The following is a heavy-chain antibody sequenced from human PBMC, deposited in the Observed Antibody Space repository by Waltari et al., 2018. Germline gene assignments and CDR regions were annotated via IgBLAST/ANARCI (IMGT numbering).Heavy chain of an antibody. V-gene: IGHV4-39*07. CDR2: IYYSRNT. Sequence: QLQESGPGLMKTSETLSLTCTVSGDSISSSHYYWGWIRQPPGKGLEWIWSIYYSRNTYYNPSRKSRATVAVDTSNNQFSLNLIAVTAADTALYFCARDFTVRYFDWLSQGDLYHFDNWGQGTLVTVSP. J-gene: IGHJ4*02. CDR1: GDSISSSHYY. CDR3: ARDFTVRYFDWLSQGDLYHFDN. D-gene: IGHD3-9*01.